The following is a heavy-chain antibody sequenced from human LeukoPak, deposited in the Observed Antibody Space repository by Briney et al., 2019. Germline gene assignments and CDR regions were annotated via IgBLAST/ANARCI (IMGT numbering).Heavy chain of an antibody. D-gene: IGHD3-10*01. V-gene: IGHV3-74*01. CDR3: ARDVGGAGSH. J-gene: IGHJ4*02. CDR1: GFTFSRYW. Sequence: GGSLRLSCAASGFTFSRYWMHWVRQAPGGGLVWVSRIDEHGTTIDYADSVRDRFTISRDNAKNTLYLHMNSLRAEDTAMYYCARDVGGAGSHWGQGSLVTVSS. CDR2: IDEHGTTI.